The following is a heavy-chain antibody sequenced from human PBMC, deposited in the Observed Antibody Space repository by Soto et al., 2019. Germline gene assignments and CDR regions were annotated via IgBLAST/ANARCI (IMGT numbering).Heavy chain of an antibody. CDR2: IHYSGATP. D-gene: IGHD6-19*01. CDR1: GYTFTNYY. J-gene: IGHJ4*02. Sequence: GASVKVSCKASGYTFTNYYMHWVRQAPGQGLEWMGVIHYSGATPTYAQKFQGRVTMTRDTSTSTVYMELSSLRSEDTAVYYCARWGAVAGFDYWGQGTLVTVSS. CDR3: ARWGAVAGFDY. V-gene: IGHV1-46*01.